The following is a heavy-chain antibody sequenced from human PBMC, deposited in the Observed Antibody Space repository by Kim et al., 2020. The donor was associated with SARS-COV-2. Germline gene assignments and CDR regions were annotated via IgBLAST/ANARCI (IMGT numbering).Heavy chain of an antibody. D-gene: IGHD3-22*01. CDR3: ARHESGYPT. CDR2: IYYSGST. CDR1: GGSISSSSYY. J-gene: IGHJ5*02. V-gene: IGHV4-39*01. Sequence: SETLSLTCTVSGGSISSSSYYWGWIRQPPGKGLEWIGSIYYSGSTYYNPSLKSRVTISVDTSKNQFSLKLSSVTAADTAVYYCARHESGYPTWGQGTLVTVSS.